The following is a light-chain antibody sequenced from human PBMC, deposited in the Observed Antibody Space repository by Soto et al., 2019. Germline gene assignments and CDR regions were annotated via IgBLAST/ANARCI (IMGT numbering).Light chain of an antibody. CDR3: QQYKNWPPWT. CDR1: QSVSNN. CDR2: HAS. J-gene: IGKJ1*01. Sequence: EIVMTQSPATLSVSPGESASLSCRASQSVSNNLAWYQQKPGQAPRLLIYHASTRATGIPDRISGSGSGTEFTLTINSLQSEDFAIYYCQQYKNWPPWTFGQGTKVEIK. V-gene: IGKV3-15*01.